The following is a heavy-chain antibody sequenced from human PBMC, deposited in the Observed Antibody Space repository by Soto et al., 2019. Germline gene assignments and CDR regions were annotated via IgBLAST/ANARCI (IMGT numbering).Heavy chain of an antibody. CDR3: ARESGYYDSSGYYQPPVDY. CDR2: ISAYNGNT. J-gene: IGHJ4*02. Sequence: QVQLVQSGAEVKKPGASVKVSYKASGYTFTSYGISWVRQAPGQGLEWMGWISAYNGNTNYAQKLQGRVTMTTDTSTSTAYMELRSLRSDDTAVYYCARESGYYDSSGYYQPPVDYWGQGTLVTVSS. D-gene: IGHD3-22*01. V-gene: IGHV1-18*01. CDR1: GYTFTSYG.